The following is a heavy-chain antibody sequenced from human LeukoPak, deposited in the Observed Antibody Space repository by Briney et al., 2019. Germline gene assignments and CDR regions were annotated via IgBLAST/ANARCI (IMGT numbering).Heavy chain of an antibody. CDR3: ARDGGYCDGNSCYSDN. CDR1: GGSFSGYY. V-gene: IGHV4-34*01. J-gene: IGHJ4*02. CDR2: INYSGST. Sequence: SETLSLTCAVYGGSFSGYYWSWIRQSPGKGLEWIGEINYSGSTKYNPSLKSRLSISVDTSKNQFSLKLSSVTAADTAVYYCARDGGYCDGNSCYSDNWGQGTLVTVSS. D-gene: IGHD2-21*01.